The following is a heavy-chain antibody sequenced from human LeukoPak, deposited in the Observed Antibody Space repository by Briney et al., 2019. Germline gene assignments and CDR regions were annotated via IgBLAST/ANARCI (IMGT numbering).Heavy chain of an antibody. Sequence: SVKVSCKASGGTSSSYAISWVRQAPGQGLEWMGGIIPIFGTANYAQKFQGRVTITADESTSTAYMELSSLRSEDTAVYYCARGDTAMARFDYWGQGTLVTVSS. V-gene: IGHV1-69*01. CDR3: ARGDTAMARFDY. J-gene: IGHJ4*02. CDR2: IIPIFGTA. D-gene: IGHD5-18*01. CDR1: GGTSSSYA.